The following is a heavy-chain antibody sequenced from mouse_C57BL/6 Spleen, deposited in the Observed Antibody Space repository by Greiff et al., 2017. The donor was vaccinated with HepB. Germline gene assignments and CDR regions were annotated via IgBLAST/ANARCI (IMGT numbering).Heavy chain of an antibody. D-gene: IGHD1-2*01. J-gene: IGHJ4*01. CDR3: ARGGHYDGDYYAMDY. V-gene: IGHV1-64*01. Sequence: QVQLQQPGAELVKPGASVKLSCKASGYTFTSYWMHWVKQRPGQGLEWIGMIHPNSGSTNYNEKFKSKATLTVDKSSSTAYMQLSSLTSEDSAVYYCARGGHYDGDYYAMDYWGQGTSVTVSS. CDR1: GYTFTSYW. CDR2: IHPNSGST.